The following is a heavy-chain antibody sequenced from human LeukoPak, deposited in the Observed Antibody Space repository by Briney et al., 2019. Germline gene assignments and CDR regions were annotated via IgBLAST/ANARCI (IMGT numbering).Heavy chain of an antibody. D-gene: IGHD4-17*01. CDR2: ISYIGST. V-gene: IGHV4-59*11. CDR3: ARDLVTVTKGFDI. CDR1: TDSFSSHY. Sequence: SETLSLTCAVSTDSFSSHYWTWIRQPPGKGLEWIGYISYIGSTNYNPSLKSRVTISIDTSKNQFSLKLSSVTAADTAVYYCARDLVTVTKGFDIWGQGTMVSDSS. J-gene: IGHJ3*02.